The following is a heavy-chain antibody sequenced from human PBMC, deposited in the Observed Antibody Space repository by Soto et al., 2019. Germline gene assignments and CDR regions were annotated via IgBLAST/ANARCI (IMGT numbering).Heavy chain of an antibody. CDR3: ATIGDRDGFDL. D-gene: IGHD4-17*01. CDR2: ISTSGTYV. V-gene: IGHV3-21*06. J-gene: IGHJ3*01. Sequence: EVQLVESGGGLVKPGESLRLSCAASGFAFITYNMKWVRQAPGKGLEWVSSISTSGTYVFYAGSVRSRFTIFRDDAKNSLHLQMNSLRAEDTGIYFCATIGDRDGFDLWGQGTGVTVSA. CDR1: GFAFITYN.